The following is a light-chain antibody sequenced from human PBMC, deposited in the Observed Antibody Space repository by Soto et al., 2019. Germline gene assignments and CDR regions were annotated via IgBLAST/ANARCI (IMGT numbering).Light chain of an antibody. V-gene: IGKV3-20*01. J-gene: IGKJ5*01. CDR3: QQYTNWPPIT. CDR1: QSVSSSY. CDR2: GAS. Sequence: VLTQSPGTLSLSPGDRATLSCRASQSVSSSYLAWYQQKPGQAPRLLIYGASNRATGIPDRFSGSGSGPDFTLTISNLQSEDFAVYYCQQYTNWPPITFGQGTRLEIK.